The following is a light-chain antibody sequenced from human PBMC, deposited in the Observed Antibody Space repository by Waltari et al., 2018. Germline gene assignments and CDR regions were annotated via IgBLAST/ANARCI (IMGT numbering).Light chain of an antibody. Sequence: GLSSGSVSTSYYPSWYQQTPGQAPRTLIYSTNTRSSGVPDRFSGSILGNKAALTITGAQADDESDYYCVLYMGSGRNWVFGGGTKLTVL. J-gene: IGLJ3*02. CDR3: VLYMGSGRNWV. CDR1: SGSVSTSYY. CDR2: STN. V-gene: IGLV8-61*01.